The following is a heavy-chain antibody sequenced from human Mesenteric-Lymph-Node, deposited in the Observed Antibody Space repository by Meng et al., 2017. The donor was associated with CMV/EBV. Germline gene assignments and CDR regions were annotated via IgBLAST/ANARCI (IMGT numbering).Heavy chain of an antibody. D-gene: IGHD3-16*01. CDR2: INPKSGDT. J-gene: IGHJ6*02. CDR3: ARGWGSYYYYGMDV. V-gene: IGHV1-2*02. CDR1: GYSFTGYY. Sequence: ASVKVSCKASGYSFTGYYIHWVRQAPGQGLEWMGWINPKSGDTKYAQKFQGRVTMTGDTSITTAYMELSRLRSDDTAVYYCARGWGSYYYYGMDVWGQGTTVTVSS.